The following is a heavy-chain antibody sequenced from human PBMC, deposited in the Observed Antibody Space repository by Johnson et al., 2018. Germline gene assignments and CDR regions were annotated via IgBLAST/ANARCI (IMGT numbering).Heavy chain of an antibody. V-gene: IGHV3-30*18. CDR1: GFTFSSYD. Sequence: QVQLVQSGGGLVQXGRSLRLSCTASGFTFSSYDMHWVRQAPGTGLEWVALISYDGSNKYYADSVKGRFTISRDNSKNTLYLQMNSLRAEDTAVYYCAKASGYYMDVWGKGTTVTVSS. CDR2: ISYDGSNK. J-gene: IGHJ6*03. CDR3: AKASGYYMDV.